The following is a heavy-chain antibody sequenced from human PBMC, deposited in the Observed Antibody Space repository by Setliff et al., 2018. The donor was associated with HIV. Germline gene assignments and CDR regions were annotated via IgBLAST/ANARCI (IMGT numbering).Heavy chain of an antibody. D-gene: IGHD6-13*01. J-gene: IGHJ6*03. CDR1: GASISSSTYY. CDR3: ARGRQLYYYYMDV. CDR2: IYYSGST. Sequence: SETLSLTCTVSGASISSSTYYWGWIRQPPGKGLEWIGTIYYSGSTYYNPSLKSRVTISVDTSKNQFSLKLSSVTAADTAVYYCARGRQLYYYYMDVWGKGTTVTVSS. V-gene: IGHV4-39*01.